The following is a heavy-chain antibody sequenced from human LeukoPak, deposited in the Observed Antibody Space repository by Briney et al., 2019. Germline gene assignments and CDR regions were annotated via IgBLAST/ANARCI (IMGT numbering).Heavy chain of an antibody. V-gene: IGHV4-4*07. CDR2: IYTSGST. Sequence: PSETLSLTCTVSGGSISSYYWSWIRQPAGKGLEWIGRIYTSGSTNYNPSLKSRVTMSVDTSKNQFSLKLSSVTAADTAVYYCARVPSVDDSGRFDYWGQGTLVTVSS. D-gene: IGHD3-22*01. J-gene: IGHJ4*02. CDR1: GGSISSYY. CDR3: ARVPSVDDSGRFDY.